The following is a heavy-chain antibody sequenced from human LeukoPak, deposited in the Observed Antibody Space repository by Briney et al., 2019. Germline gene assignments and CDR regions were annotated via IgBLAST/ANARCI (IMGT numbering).Heavy chain of an antibody. V-gene: IGHV3-30-3*01. CDR3: ARDKDGDYAEGAPFDY. CDR1: GFTFSSYA. J-gene: IGHJ4*02. D-gene: IGHD4-17*01. CDR2: ISYDGSNK. Sequence: GSLRLSCAASGFTFSSYAMHWVRQAPGKGLEWVAVISYDGSNKYYADSVKGRFTISRDNSKNTLYLQMNSLRAEDTAVYYCARDKDGDYAEGAPFDYWGQGTLVTVSS.